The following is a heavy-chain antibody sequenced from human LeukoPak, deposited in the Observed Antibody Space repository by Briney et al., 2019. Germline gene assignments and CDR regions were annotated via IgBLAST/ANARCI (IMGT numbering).Heavy chain of an antibody. CDR3: ARSWVWGGSEKYYYDSSGYFFDY. Sequence: SETLSLTCTASGGSISSSYYYWGWIRQPPGKGLQWIGVIYYNGKTYYNPSLKSRVTVAVDTSKNQFSLKLSSVTAADTAVYYCARSWVWGGSEKYYYDSSGYFFDYWGQGTLVTVSS. CDR1: GGSISSSYYY. V-gene: IGHV4-39*01. D-gene: IGHD3-22*01. CDR2: IYYNGKT. J-gene: IGHJ4*02.